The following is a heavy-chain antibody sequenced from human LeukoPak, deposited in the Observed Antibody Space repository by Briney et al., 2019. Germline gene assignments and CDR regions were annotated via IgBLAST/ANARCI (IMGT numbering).Heavy chain of an antibody. CDR2: IYHSGST. CDR3: ARVTGYMIEDYFDY. V-gene: IGHV4-38-2*02. CDR1: GYSISSGYY. D-gene: IGHD3-22*01. J-gene: IGHJ4*02. Sequence: SETLSLTCTVSGYSISSGYYWGWIRQPPGKGLEWIGSIYHSGSTYYNPSLKSRVTISVDTSKNQFSLKLSSVTAADTAVYYCARVTGYMIEDYFDYWGQGTLVTVSS.